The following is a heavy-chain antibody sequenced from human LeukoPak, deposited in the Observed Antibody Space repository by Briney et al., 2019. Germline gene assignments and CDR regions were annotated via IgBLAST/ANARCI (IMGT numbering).Heavy chain of an antibody. CDR1: GFTFADYA. CDR2: IHWLGNNV. J-gene: IGHJ5*02. V-gene: IGHV3-9*01. CDR3: AKAINHYYDSSGYFQT. D-gene: IGHD3-22*01. Sequence: PGRSLRLSCAASGFTFADYAMHWVRQAPGKGLEWVSGIHWLGNNVGYADSVKGRFTMSRDNAKNSLYLQMNSLRVEDTAFYYCAKAINHYYDSSGYFQTWGQGALVTVSS.